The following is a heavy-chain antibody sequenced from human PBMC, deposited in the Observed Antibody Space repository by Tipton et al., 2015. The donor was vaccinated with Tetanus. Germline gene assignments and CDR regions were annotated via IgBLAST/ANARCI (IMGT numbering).Heavy chain of an antibody. Sequence: TLSLTCTVSGDSISSYYWAWIRQPPGKGLEYIGYILYGASTHYNPSLKSRVTVSADPSQNQFSLKLSSVTAADTAVYYCARGITDGYNRRLDYWGQGLRVAVS. CDR1: GDSISSYY. V-gene: IGHV4-59*01. D-gene: IGHD5-24*01. J-gene: IGHJ4*02. CDR2: ILYGAST. CDR3: ARGITDGYNRRLDY.